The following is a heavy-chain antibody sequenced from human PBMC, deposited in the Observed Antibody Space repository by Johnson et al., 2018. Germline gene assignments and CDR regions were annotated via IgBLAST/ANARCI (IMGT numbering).Heavy chain of an antibody. CDR1: GYTFISYN. V-gene: IGHV1-8*01. D-gene: IGHD5-18*01. J-gene: IGHJ6*02. Sequence: QVQLVQSGAEVKKPGASVKVSCKASGYTFISYNINWVRQATGQGLEWMGWMKSDSGDTGYAQKFQGRVPMTRNISISTVYMELSSLTSEDTAVYYCARCYSRSMDVWGQGTTVTVSS. CDR3: ARCYSRSMDV. CDR2: MKSDSGDT.